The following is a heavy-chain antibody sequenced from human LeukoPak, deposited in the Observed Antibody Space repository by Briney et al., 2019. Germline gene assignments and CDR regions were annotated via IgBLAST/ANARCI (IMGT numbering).Heavy chain of an antibody. CDR1: GFTFSSYG. D-gene: IGHD3-22*01. CDR3: VRDWGYDSSGYWQKYFDT. CDR2: ISGSGGST. J-gene: IGHJ4*02. V-gene: IGHV3-23*01. Sequence: GGTLRLSCAASGFTFSSYGMSWVRQAPGKGLEWVSAISGSGGSTYYADSVKGRFTISRDNSKNTLYLQMNSLRAEDTAVYYCVRDWGYDSSGYWQKYFDTWGQGTLVTVSS.